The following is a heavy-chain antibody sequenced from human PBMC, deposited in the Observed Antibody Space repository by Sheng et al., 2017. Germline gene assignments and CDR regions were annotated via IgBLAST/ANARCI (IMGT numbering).Heavy chain of an antibody. CDR1: GYSISSGYY. J-gene: IGHJ4*02. D-gene: IGHD3-22*01. CDR3: ARWGDYYDSSGYYCYFDY. Sequence: QVQLQESGPGLVKPSETLSLTCAVSGYSISSGYYWGWIRQPPGKGLEWIGSIYHSGSTYYNPSLKSRVTISVDTSKNQFSLKLSSVTAADTAVYYCARWGDYYDSSGYYCYFDYWARGTLVTVSS. V-gene: IGHV4-38-2*01. CDR2: IYHSGST.